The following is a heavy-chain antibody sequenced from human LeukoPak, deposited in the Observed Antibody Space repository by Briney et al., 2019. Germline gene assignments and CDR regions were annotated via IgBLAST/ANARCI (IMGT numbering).Heavy chain of an antibody. CDR3: ARGYCGSPYCYNFDY. CDR2: INLNSGGT. J-gene: IGHJ4*02. D-gene: IGHD2-2*02. V-gene: IGHV1-2*06. Sequence: GASVKVSCKASGYTFTGYHMHWVRQAPGQGLEWMGRINLNSGGTDYAQKFQGRVTMTRDTSISTAYMELSRLGSGDTAVYFCARGYCGSPYCYNFDYWGQGTLVTVSS. CDR1: GYTFTGYH.